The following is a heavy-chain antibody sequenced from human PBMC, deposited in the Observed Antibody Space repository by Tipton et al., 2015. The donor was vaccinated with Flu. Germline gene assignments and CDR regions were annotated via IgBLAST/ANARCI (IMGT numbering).Heavy chain of an antibody. CDR3: ARDADTSSHYSKFDF. D-gene: IGHD3-22*01. J-gene: IGHJ4*02. CDR2: IWSDGASK. CDR1: GFTFRNYG. V-gene: IGHV3-33*01. Sequence: SLRLSCAASGFTFRNYGIHWVRQAPGKGLEWVAVIWSDGASKYYIDSVKGRFTVSRDNSKNTVYLQMNSLRSEDTDVYYCARDADTSSHYSKFDFWGQGTLVTVSS.